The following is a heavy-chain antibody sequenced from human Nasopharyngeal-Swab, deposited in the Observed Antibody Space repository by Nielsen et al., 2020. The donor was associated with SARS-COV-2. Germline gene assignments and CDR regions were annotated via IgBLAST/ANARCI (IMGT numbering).Heavy chain of an antibody. CDR2: ISYEGSKK. D-gene: IGHD3-10*01. CDR3: AKANVLFWFGQFKNDGFDI. V-gene: IGHV3-30*18. CDR1: GFSFNNYG. Sequence: GGSLRLSCTASGFSFNNYGMHWVRQAPGKGLEWVAVISYEGSKKYYAESVEGRFTISRDYSKSTLYLKRNSLRPEDTAMYYCAKANVLFWFGQFKNDGFDIWGQGTMVAVSS. J-gene: IGHJ3*02.